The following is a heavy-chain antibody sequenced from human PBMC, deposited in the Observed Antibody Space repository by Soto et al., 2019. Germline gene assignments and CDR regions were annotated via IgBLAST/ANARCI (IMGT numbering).Heavy chain of an antibody. CDR3: ARSPRISRSGDV. D-gene: IGHD4-17*01. V-gene: IGHV1-18*01. CDR1: GYSFITHG. Sequence: QVEMVQSGAEVKKPGASVNVSCKTPGYSFITHGISWVRQAPGQGLKWMGWINPYTGNTNYAQSLQGRVTMTTDRSTSTAYMELRRLTSDDTALYYCARSPRISRSGDVWGKGTAVTVSS. CDR2: INPYTGNT. J-gene: IGHJ6*04.